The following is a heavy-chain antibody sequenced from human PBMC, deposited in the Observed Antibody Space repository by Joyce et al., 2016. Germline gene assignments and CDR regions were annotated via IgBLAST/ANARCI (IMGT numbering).Heavy chain of an antibody. D-gene: IGHD3-22*01. CDR2: IWYEGSHK. CDR1: GFSLSSHG. V-gene: IGHV3-33*01. CDR3: ARASTGDSSGYYVN. J-gene: IGHJ4*02. Sequence: QVRLVESGGGVVQPGRSLRLSCAASGFSLSSHGMHWVRQAPGKGLEWVALIWYEGSHKKYVDSVKGRFTISRDNRNNKLFLEMNSLRVEDTAVYYCARASTGDSSGYYVNWGQGTLVTVAS.